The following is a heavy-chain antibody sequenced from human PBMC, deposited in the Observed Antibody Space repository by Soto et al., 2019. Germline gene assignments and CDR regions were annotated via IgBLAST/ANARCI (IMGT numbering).Heavy chain of an antibody. CDR1: GFTFSSYA. V-gene: IGHV3-23*01. J-gene: IGHJ6*03. Sequence: GGSLRLSCAASGFTFSSYAMSWVRQAPGKGLEWVSAISGSGSSTYYADSVKGRFTFSRDNSKNTLYLQMNSLRAEDTAVYYCAKSSGGGYSTLVYYYYYMDVWGKGTTVTVSS. CDR2: ISGSGSST. D-gene: IGHD3-10*01. CDR3: AKSSGGGYSTLVYYYYYMDV.